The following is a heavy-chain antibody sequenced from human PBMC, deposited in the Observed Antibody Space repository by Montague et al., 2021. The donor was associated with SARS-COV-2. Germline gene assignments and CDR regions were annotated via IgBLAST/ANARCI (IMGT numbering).Heavy chain of an antibody. Sequence: PALAKPTKTLTLTCTFSGFSLSTSGMCVSWIRQPPGKALEWLALIDWDDDKFYSTSLKTRLTISKDTSKNQVVLTMTNMDPVDTATYHCARVRYFDTTFDYWGQGTLVTVSS. D-gene: IGHD3-9*01. V-gene: IGHV2-70*01. CDR2: IDWDDDK. CDR1: GFSLSTSGMC. J-gene: IGHJ4*02. CDR3: ARVRYFDTTFDY.